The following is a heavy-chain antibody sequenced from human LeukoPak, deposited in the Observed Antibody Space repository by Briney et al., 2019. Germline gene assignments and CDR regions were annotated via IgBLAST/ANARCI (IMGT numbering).Heavy chain of an antibody. CDR3: AREGLELRPHYWYFDL. V-gene: IGHV4-4*07. CDR1: GYSISSSYY. Sequence: SETLSLTCAVSGYSISSSYYWSWIRQPAGKGLEWIGRIYTSGSTNYNPSLKSRVTMSVDTSKNQFSLKLSSVTAADTAVYYCAREGLELRPHYWYFDLWGRGTLVTVSS. CDR2: IYTSGST. D-gene: IGHD1-7*01. J-gene: IGHJ2*01.